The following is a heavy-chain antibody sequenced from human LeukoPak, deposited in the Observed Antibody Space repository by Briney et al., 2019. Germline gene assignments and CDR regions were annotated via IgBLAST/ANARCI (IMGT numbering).Heavy chain of an antibody. V-gene: IGHV7-4-1*02. CDR2: INTINGSP. CDR3: VREYSTMAFDY. CDR1: GYTFTTYA. J-gene: IGHJ4*02. Sequence: ASVKVSRKASGYTFTTYAIHWVRQAPGQRLEWMGWINTINGSPTYAQGSTGRFAFSLDTSVRTAYLQVNSLKSEDTAVYYCVREYSTMAFDYWGQGTLVTVSS. D-gene: IGHD4-11*01.